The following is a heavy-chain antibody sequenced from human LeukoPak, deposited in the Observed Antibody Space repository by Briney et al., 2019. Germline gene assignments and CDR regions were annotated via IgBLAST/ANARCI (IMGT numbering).Heavy chain of an antibody. V-gene: IGHV4-34*01. CDR3: ARVPLGYCSSTSCYPPDY. D-gene: IGHD2-2*01. Sequence: SETLSLTCAVYGGSFSGYYWSWIRQPPGKGLEWIGEINHSGSTNYNPSLKSRVTISVDTPKNQFSLKLSSVTAADTAVYYCARVPLGYCSSTSCYPPDYWGQGTLVTVSS. J-gene: IGHJ4*02. CDR1: GGSFSGYY. CDR2: INHSGST.